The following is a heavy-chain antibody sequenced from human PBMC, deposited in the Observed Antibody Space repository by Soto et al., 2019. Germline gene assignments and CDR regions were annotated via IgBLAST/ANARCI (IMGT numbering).Heavy chain of an antibody. CDR1: GFTFSSYA. V-gene: IGHV3-30-3*01. D-gene: IGHD3-3*01. CDR3: ARSGVYDFWSGYYPDYYYYGMDV. J-gene: IGHJ6*02. CDR2: ISYDGSNK. Sequence: GGSLRLSCAASGFTFSSYAMHWVRQAPGKGLEWVAVISYDGSNKYYADSVKGRFTISRDNSKNTLYLQMNSLRAEDTAVYYCARSGVYDFWSGYYPDYYYYGMDVWGQGTTVTVSS.